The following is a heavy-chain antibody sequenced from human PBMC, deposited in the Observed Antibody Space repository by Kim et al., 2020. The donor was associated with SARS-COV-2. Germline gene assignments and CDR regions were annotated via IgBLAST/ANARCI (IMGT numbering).Heavy chain of an antibody. V-gene: IGHV3-21*01. Sequence: SVKGRFTISRDNAKNSLYLQMNSLEAEDTAVYYCAGERYSSWPFDAFDIWGQGTMVTVSS. CDR3: AGERYSSWPFDAFDI. J-gene: IGHJ3*02. D-gene: IGHD6-13*01.